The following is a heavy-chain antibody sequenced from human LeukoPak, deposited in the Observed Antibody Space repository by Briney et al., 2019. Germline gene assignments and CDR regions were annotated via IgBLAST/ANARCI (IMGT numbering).Heavy chain of an antibody. D-gene: IGHD2/OR15-2a*01. CDR1: GFTFNSYW. CDR3: VKNWDY. J-gene: IGHJ4*02. CDR2: IKQDGSEK. V-gene: IGHV3-7*01. Sequence: GGSLRLSCEASGFTFNSYWMTWVRQAPGKGLEWVANIKQDGSEKYHAASVKGRFTISRDNAKNSLFLQMNSLRAEDTVVYYCVKNWDYWGQGTLVTVSS.